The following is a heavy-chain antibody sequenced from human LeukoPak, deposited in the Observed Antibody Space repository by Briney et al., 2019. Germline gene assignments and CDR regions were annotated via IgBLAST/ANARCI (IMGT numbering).Heavy chain of an antibody. J-gene: IGHJ4*02. V-gene: IGHV1-18*01. Sequence: ASVKVSCKASGYTFTSYGISWVRQAPGQGLEWMGWISAYNGNTNYAQKFQGRVTITADESTSTAYMELSSLRSEDTAVYYCARSGYSSGWYRDYWGQGTLVTVSS. CDR3: ARSGYSSGWYRDY. D-gene: IGHD6-19*01. CDR1: GYTFTSYG. CDR2: ISAYNGNT.